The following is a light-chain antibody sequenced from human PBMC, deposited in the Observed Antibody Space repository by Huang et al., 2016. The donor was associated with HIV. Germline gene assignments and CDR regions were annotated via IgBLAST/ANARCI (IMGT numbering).Light chain of an antibody. J-gene: IGKJ1*01. CDR3: QQYNNWPWT. V-gene: IGKV3-15*01. Sequence: EKVMTQSPATLSVSPGERATLSCRASQSVSSKLAWYQQKPGQAPRLLMYGASTRATGIPARLSGSVFGTEFPLTISSLQSEDFAVYYFQQYNNWPWTFGQGTKVEIK. CDR2: GAS. CDR1: QSVSSK.